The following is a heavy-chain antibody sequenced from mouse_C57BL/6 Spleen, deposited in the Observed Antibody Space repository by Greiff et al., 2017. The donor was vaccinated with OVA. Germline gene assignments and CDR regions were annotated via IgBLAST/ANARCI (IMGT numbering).Heavy chain of an antibody. D-gene: IGHD1-1*02. CDR2: ISSGSSTI. J-gene: IGHJ3*01. CDR3: AMGGSYGFAY. V-gene: IGHV5-17*01. CDR1: GFTFSDYG. Sequence: EVKLMESGGGLVKPGGSLKLSCAASGFTFSDYGMHWVRQAPEKGLEWVAYISSGSSTIYYADTVKGRVTISRDNAKNTLFLQMTSLRSEDTAMYYCAMGGSYGFAYWGQAALVTVSA.